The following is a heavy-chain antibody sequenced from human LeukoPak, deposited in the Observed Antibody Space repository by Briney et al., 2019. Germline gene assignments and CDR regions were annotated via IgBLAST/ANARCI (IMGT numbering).Heavy chain of an antibody. V-gene: IGHV3-7*01. Sequence: GGSLRLSCAASGFTFSAYWMTWVRQAPGKGLEWVANIKQDGSEKYYVDSVKGRFTISRDNAKNSLYLQMNSLRAEDTAVYYCARDSKLLWFGELFEYWGQGTLVTVSS. CDR2: IKQDGSEK. D-gene: IGHD3-10*01. CDR3: ARDSKLLWFGELFEY. CDR1: GFTFSAYW. J-gene: IGHJ4*02.